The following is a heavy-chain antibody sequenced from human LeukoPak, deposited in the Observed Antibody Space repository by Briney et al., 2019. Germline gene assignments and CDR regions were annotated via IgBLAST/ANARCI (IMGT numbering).Heavy chain of an antibody. CDR3: ARPGGSAVAGFSIDYFDY. D-gene: IGHD6-19*01. CDR2: ISAYNGNT. J-gene: IGHJ4*02. V-gene: IGHV1-18*01. CDR1: GYTFTSYG. Sequence: ASVKVSCKASGYTFTSYGISWVRQAPGQGLEWMGWISAYNGNTNYAQKLQGRVTMTTDTSTSTAYMELRSLRSDDTAVYYCARPGGSAVAGFSIDYFDYWGQGTLVTVSS.